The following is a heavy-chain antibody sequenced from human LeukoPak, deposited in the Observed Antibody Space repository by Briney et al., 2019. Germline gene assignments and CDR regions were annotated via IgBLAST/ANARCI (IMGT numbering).Heavy chain of an antibody. J-gene: IGHJ4*02. CDR1: GFTFDDYA. CDR2: ISWNSGSI. CDR3: AKARRTGDRTGVGY. D-gene: IGHD7-27*01. Sequence: GGSLRLSCAASGFTFDDYAMHWVRQAPGKGLEWVSGISWNSGSIGYADSVKGRFTISRDNAKNSLYLQMNSLRAEDTALYYCAKARRTGDRTGVGYWGQGTLVTVSS. V-gene: IGHV3-9*01.